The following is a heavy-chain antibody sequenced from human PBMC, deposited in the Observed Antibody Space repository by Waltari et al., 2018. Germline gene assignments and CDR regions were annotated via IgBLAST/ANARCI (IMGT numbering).Heavy chain of an antibody. V-gene: IGHV3-23*04. Sequence: EVQVVESGGGLVQPGGSLRLSCAASGFTFSTYAISWVRQAPGTVLDWVCTLGGSGGSTYNADSVKGRFTISRDNSKNTLYLQMNSLRAEDTAVYYCANSPPFSSSSWYYHFDYWGQGALVTVSS. CDR2: LGGSGGST. CDR3: ANSPPFSSSSWYYHFDY. J-gene: IGHJ4*02. CDR1: GFTFSTYA. D-gene: IGHD6-13*01.